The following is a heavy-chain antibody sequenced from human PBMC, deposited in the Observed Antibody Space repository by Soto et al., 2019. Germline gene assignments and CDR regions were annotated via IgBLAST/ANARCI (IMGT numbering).Heavy chain of an antibody. J-gene: IGHJ6*02. CDR2: IYYSGSS. V-gene: IGHV4-39*01. Sequence: SETLSLTCTVSGGSISSSSYNWGWYRQPPGKGLEWIGSIYYSGSSYYNPSRKSSVTISVDTSKIQFSLKLSSVTAADTAVYYCAIPAAAGYYDYGMDVWGQGTTVTVSS. CDR1: GGSISSSSYN. D-gene: IGHD6-13*01. CDR3: AIPAAAGYYDYGMDV.